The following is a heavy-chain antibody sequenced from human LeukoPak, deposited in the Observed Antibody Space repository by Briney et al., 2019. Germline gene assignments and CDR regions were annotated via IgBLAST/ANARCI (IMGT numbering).Heavy chain of an antibody. V-gene: IGHV3-64*01. Sequence: GGSLRLSCAASGFTFSSYAMHWVRQAPGKGLEYVSAISSNGGSTYYANSVKGRFTISRDNSKNTLYLQMGSLRAEDMAVYYCARMDYDFWSGYYSRCYYYGMDVWGQGTTVTVSS. D-gene: IGHD3-3*01. CDR1: GFTFSSYA. CDR3: ARMDYDFWSGYYSRCYYYGMDV. J-gene: IGHJ6*02. CDR2: ISSNGGST.